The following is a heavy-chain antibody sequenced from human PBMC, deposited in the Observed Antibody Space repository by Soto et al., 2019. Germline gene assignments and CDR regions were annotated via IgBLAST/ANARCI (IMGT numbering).Heavy chain of an antibody. CDR3: ASLGVGDWANYYYYYSMDV. CDR1: GFTFSVYA. CDR2: VTANGGST. D-gene: IGHD2-21*02. J-gene: IGHJ6*02. Sequence: PGGSLRLSCAATGFTFSVYAMTWVRQAPGKGLEWVSAVTANGGSTYSADSVKGRFTISRDNSKNTLFLQMNSLRAEDTAVYYCASLGVGDWANYYYYYSMDVWGQGTTVTVSS. V-gene: IGHV3-23*01.